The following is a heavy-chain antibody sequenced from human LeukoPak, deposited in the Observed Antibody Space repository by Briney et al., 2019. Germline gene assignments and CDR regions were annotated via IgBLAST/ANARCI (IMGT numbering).Heavy chain of an antibody. CDR2: IYHSGST. CDR1: GGSISSGGYS. Sequence: PSETLSLTCTVSGGSISSGGYSWSWIRQPPGKGLEWIGYIYHSGSTYYNPSLKSRVTISVDRSKNQFSLKLSSVTAADTAVYYCHGLGSGTYGMDVWGQGTTVTVSS. V-gene: IGHV4-30-2*01. J-gene: IGHJ6*02. CDR3: HGLGSGTYGMDV. D-gene: IGHD2-15*01.